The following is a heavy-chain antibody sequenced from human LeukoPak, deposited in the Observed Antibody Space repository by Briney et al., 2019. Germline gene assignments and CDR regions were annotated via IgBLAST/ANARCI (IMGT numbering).Heavy chain of an antibody. D-gene: IGHD1-26*01. CDR1: GFTFRTYS. CDR3: ARIIGISGTYPTDY. V-gene: IGHV3-21*06. Sequence: GGSLRLSCAASGFTFRTYSMNWVRPAPGKGLEWGSSISSTSTYIYYADSMKGRFIISRDNARNSLYLEMNSLRAEDTAVYYCARIIGISGTYPTDYWGQGTLVTVSS. CDR2: ISSTSTYI. J-gene: IGHJ4*02.